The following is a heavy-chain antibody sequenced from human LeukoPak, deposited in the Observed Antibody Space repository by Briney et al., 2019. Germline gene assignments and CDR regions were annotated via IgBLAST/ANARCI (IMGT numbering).Heavy chain of an antibody. CDR2: IYYSGST. CDR1: GGSISSNY. V-gene: IGHV4-59*08. CDR3: ARGLVGAGYYYYMDV. J-gene: IGHJ6*03. Sequence: SETLSLTCTVSGGSISSNYWSWIRQPPGKGLEWIGYIYYSGSTNYNPSLKSRVTISVDTSKNQFSLKLSSVTAADTAVYYCARGLVGAGYYYYMDVWGKGTTVTVSS. D-gene: IGHD1-26*01.